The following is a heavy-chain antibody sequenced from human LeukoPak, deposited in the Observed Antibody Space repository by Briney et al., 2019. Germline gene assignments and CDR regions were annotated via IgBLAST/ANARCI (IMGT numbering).Heavy chain of an antibody. J-gene: IGHJ5*02. CDR2: IDHSGNT. CDR1: GGSIGSRSFY. CDR3: ARRTSGGYSGYIDR. Sequence: SETLSLTCNVSGGSIGSRSFYWGWIRQPPGKGLEFIGSIDHSGNTIYNSSLKSRVTISADTSRNQFSLKLRSVTAADTAVYYCARRTSGGYSGYIDRWGQGTLVSVSS. D-gene: IGHD5-12*01. V-gene: IGHV4-39*01.